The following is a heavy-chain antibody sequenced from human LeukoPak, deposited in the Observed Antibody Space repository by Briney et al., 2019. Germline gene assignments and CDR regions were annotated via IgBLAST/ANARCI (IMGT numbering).Heavy chain of an antibody. J-gene: IGHJ4*02. CDR3: ARDLWGIWYSSGWRDYYFDY. D-gene: IGHD6-19*01. Sequence: WASVKVSCKASGYTFTGYYMHWVRQAPGQGLEWMGWIYPNSGGTNYAQKFQGRVTMTRDTSISTAYMELSRLRSDDTDVYYCARDLWGIWYSSGWRDYYFDYWGQGTLVTVSS. CDR1: GYTFTGYY. CDR2: IYPNSGGT. V-gene: IGHV1-2*02.